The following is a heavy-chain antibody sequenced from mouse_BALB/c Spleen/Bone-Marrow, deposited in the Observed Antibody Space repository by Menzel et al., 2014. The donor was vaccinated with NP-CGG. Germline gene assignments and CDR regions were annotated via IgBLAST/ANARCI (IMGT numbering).Heavy chain of an antibody. CDR1: GYTFTSYW. CDR3: ARGATVVARYFGS. J-gene: IGHJ2*01. V-gene: IGHV1-7*01. D-gene: IGHD1-1*01. Sequence: VMLVESGAELAKPGASVMTSCKASGYTFTSYWMHWVKQRPGQALEWIGYINPSTGYTEFNQKFKDKATLTADKSSSTAYMHLSSLTSEDSAVYYCARGATVVARYFGSWGQGTTLTASS. CDR2: INPSTGYT.